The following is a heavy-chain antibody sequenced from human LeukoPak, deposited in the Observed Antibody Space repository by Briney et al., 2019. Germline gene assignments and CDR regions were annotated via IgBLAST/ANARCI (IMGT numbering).Heavy chain of an antibody. CDR1: GYSFTNYG. CDR3: ARSTLGIEFDY. J-gene: IGHJ4*02. Sequence: ASVKVSCKASGYSFTNYGISWERQAPGQGLEWMGWISAYNDNAHYAQGLEGRVTMTSETSTRTAYMELRSLRSDDTAVYYCARSTLGIEFDYWGQGSLVTVSS. CDR2: ISAYNDNA. D-gene: IGHD7-27*01. V-gene: IGHV1-18*01.